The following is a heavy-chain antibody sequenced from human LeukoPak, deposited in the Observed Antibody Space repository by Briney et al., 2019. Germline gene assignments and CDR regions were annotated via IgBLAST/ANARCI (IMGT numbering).Heavy chain of an antibody. CDR1: GFTFSSYG. CDR3: ARVYDSSGYWRAFDY. D-gene: IGHD3-22*01. Sequence: GGSLRLSCAASGFTFSSYGMSWVRQAPGKGLEWVSSISSSSSYIYYADSVKGRFTISRDNAKNSLYLQMNSLRAEDTAVYYCARVYDSSGYWRAFDYWGQGTLVTVSS. CDR2: ISSSSSYI. V-gene: IGHV3-21*01. J-gene: IGHJ4*02.